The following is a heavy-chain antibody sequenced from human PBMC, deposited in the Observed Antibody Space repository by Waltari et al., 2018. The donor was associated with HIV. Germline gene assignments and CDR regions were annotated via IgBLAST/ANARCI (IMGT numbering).Heavy chain of an antibody. CDR3: ARGATDVDAFDF. J-gene: IGHJ3*01. Sequence: EVQLVESGGGLVKPGGSLRLSCAASGFPFSGYSMNWVRQAPRKGLEWVSFISSGSTYIYYANSVKGRFTISRDNGKNSLHLQMKGLRAEDTAVYYCARGATDVDAFDFWGQGTMVTVSS. CDR2: ISSGSTYI. CDR1: GFPFSGYS. V-gene: IGHV3-21*06.